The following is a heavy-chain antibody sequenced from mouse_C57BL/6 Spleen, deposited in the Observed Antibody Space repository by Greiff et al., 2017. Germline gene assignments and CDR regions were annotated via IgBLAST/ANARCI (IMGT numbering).Heavy chain of an antibody. Sequence: VQLQQSDAELVKPGASVKISCKVSGYTFTDHTIHWMKQRPEQGLEWIGYIYPRDGSTKYTETFKGKATLTADKSSSTAYMQLNSLTSEDSAVQMCARGGGYFPDWYCDVWGTGTTVTVSA. CDR3: ARGGGYFPDWYCDV. CDR2: IYPRDGST. CDR1: GYTFTDHT. D-gene: IGHD2-3*01. J-gene: IGHJ1*03. V-gene: IGHV1-78*01.